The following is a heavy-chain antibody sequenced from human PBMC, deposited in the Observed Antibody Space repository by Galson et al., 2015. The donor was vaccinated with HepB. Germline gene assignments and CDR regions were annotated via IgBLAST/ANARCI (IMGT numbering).Heavy chain of an antibody. CDR1: GFTFSSYA. Sequence: SLRLSCAASGFTFSSYAMSWVRQAPGKGLEWVSAISGSGGSTYYADSVKGRFTISRDNSKNTLYLQMNSLRAEDTAVYYCAKDFRCSSTSCYREKNWFDPWGQGTLVTVSS. D-gene: IGHD2-2*02. CDR3: AKDFRCSSTSCYREKNWFDP. V-gene: IGHV3-23*01. CDR2: ISGSGGST. J-gene: IGHJ5*02.